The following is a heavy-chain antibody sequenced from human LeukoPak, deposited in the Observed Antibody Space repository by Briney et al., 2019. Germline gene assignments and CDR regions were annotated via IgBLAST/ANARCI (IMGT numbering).Heavy chain of an antibody. J-gene: IGHJ4*02. Sequence: SETLSLTCAVYGGSFSGYYWSWIRQPPGKGLEWIGEINHSGSTNYNPSLKSRVTISVDTSKNQFSLKLSSVTAADTAVYYCARGRYSSSSAPFDYWGQGTLVTVSS. CDR3: ARGRYSSSSAPFDY. CDR1: GGSFSGYY. V-gene: IGHV4-34*01. D-gene: IGHD6-6*01. CDR2: INHSGST.